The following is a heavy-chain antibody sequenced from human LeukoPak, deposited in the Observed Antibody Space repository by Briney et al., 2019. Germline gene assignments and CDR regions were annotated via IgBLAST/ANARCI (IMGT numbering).Heavy chain of an antibody. CDR3: TRSEQLIDY. CDR1: GDSVSSKSAA. D-gene: IGHD6-13*01. J-gene: IGHJ4*02. CDR2: TYYRSKWYN. Sequence: SQTLSLTCAISGDSVSSKSAAWNWIRQSPSRGLEWLGRTYYRSKWYNDCAISVKSRITINPDTSKNQFSLQLTAVTPEDTAVYYCTRSEQLIDYWGQGTLVTVSS. V-gene: IGHV6-1*01.